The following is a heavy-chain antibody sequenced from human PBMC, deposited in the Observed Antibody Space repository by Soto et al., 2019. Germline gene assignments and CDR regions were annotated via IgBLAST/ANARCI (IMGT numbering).Heavy chain of an antibody. CDR1: GYTFASYY. J-gene: IGHJ4*02. Sequence: ASVKVSCKASGYTFASYYMHWVRQAPGQGLEWMGIINPSGGSTSYAQKFQGRVTMTSDTSTSTVYMELSSLRSEDTAVYYCARVAAGTQIPSPQIHSDSLGQGILVTV. V-gene: IGHV1-46*01. CDR2: INPSGGST. D-gene: IGHD6-19*01. CDR3: ARVAAGTQIPSPQIHSDS.